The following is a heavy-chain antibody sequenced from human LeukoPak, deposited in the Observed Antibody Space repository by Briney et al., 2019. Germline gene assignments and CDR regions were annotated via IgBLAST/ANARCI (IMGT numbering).Heavy chain of an antibody. Sequence: GGSLRLSCSASGLTFSRRWMSWVRQTPGKGLEWVANIKEDGSQKYYADSVKGRFTISRDNAKNSLYLQMNSLRAEDTAVYYCASTCSGGSCYYHYYYYGMDVWGQGTTVTVSS. CDR1: GLTFSRRW. V-gene: IGHV3-7*01. CDR2: IKEDGSQK. D-gene: IGHD2-15*01. CDR3: ASTCSGGSCYYHYYYYGMDV. J-gene: IGHJ6*02.